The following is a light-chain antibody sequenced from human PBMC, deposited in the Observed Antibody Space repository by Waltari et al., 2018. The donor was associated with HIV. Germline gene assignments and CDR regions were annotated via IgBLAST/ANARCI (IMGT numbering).Light chain of an antibody. V-gene: IGLV2-18*02. J-gene: IGLJ3*02. CDR2: EVT. CDR1: SSAIGPYNR. Sequence: SALPQPPPASGSLGQSVTISSTGTSSAIGPYNRVSWYHQSPGTAPKLRIYEVTHRPSGVPVRFSGSKSGNTASLTISGLQADDEADYYCSSYTTSSTWVFGGGTKLTVL. CDR3: SSYTTSSTWV.